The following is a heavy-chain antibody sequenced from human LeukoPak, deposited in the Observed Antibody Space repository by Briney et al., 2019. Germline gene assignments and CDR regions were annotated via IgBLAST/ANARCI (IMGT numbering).Heavy chain of an antibody. CDR2: ISSSSSTI. D-gene: IGHD2-2*01. J-gene: IGHJ4*02. V-gene: IGHV3-48*02. CDR1: GFTFSSYS. CDR3: ARGCSVTRCYEGDY. Sequence: PGGSLRLSCVASGFTFSSYSMNWVRQAPGKGLERVSYISSSSSTIHYADSVKGRFTISRDNAKNSLYLQMNSLRDEDTAVYYCARGCSVTRCYEGDYWGQGTLVTVSS.